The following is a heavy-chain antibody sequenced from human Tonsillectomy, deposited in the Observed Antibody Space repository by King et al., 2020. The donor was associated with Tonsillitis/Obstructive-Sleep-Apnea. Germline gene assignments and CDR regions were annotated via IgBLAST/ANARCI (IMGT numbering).Heavy chain of an antibody. CDR2: ISCSDGNT. D-gene: IGHD2-8*02. Sequence: EVQLVESGGGLVQPGGSLRLSCAASGFTFGSYAMSWVRQAPGKGLEWFSAISCSDGNTYYADSVKGRFTVSRDNSKNTLYLQMNSLRAEDTAVYYCAKGEDDWWRGYDSYGMDVWGQGAGVTVS. CDR3: AKGEDDWWRGYDSYGMDV. CDR1: GFTFGSYA. J-gene: IGHJ6*02. V-gene: IGHV3-23*04.